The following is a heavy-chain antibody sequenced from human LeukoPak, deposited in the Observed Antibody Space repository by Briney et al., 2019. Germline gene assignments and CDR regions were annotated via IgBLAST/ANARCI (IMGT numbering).Heavy chain of an antibody. Sequence: SETLSLTCAVYGGSFSGYYWSWIRQPPGKGLEWIGEINHSGSTNYNPSLKSRVTISVDTSKNQFSLKLSSVTAADTAVYYCARADYYYYYGMDVWSQGTTVTVSS. J-gene: IGHJ6*02. CDR2: INHSGST. CDR3: ARADYYYYYGMDV. CDR1: GGSFSGYY. V-gene: IGHV4-34*01.